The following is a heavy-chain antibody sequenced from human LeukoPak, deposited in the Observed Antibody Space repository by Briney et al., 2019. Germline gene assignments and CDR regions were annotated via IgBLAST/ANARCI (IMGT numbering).Heavy chain of an antibody. CDR3: ARDAGRGVSYNY. Sequence: EASVKVSCKASGGTFSSYAISWVRQAPGQGLEWMGGIIPIFGTANYAQKFQGRVTITADESTSTAYMELSSLRSEDTAVYYCARDAGRGVSYNYWVQGTLVTVSS. J-gene: IGHJ4*02. CDR1: GGTFSSYA. CDR2: IIPIFGTA. V-gene: IGHV1-69*13. D-gene: IGHD3-10*01.